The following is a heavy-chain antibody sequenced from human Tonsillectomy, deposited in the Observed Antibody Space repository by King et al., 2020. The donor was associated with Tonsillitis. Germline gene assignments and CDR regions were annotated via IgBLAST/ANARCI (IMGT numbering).Heavy chain of an antibody. Sequence: VQLVESGGGLVQPGGSLRLSCAASGFTFSGYWMHWVRQTPGKGLVWVSRINSDGSSTNYADSVKGRFTISRDNAKNTLYLQMNSLRAGDTAVYYCARGSGCSDGSCYLPFDYWGEGTLVTVSS. V-gene: IGHV3-74*01. CDR1: GFTFSGYW. CDR2: INSDGSST. D-gene: IGHD2-15*01. CDR3: ARGSGCSDGSCYLPFDY. J-gene: IGHJ4*02.